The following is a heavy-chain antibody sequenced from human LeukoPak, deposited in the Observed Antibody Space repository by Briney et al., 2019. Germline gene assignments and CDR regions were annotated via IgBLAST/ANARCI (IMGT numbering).Heavy chain of an antibody. J-gene: IGHJ3*02. V-gene: IGHV4-61*02. CDR3: ARGRKLWLRAFDI. D-gene: IGHD1-14*01. CDR2: LYTSGST. CDR1: GASISSGNYF. Sequence: PSQTLSLTCNVSGASISSGNYFWSWIRQPAGKGLQWIGRLYTSGSTDYNPSLKSRVTISVDTSKNQFSLKLSSVTAADTAVYYCARGRKLWLRAFDIWGQGTMVTVSS.